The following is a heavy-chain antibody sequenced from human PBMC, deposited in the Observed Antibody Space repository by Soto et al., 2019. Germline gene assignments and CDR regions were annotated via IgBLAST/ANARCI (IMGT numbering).Heavy chain of an antibody. V-gene: IGHV4-4*07. J-gene: IGHJ5*02. D-gene: IGHD2-2*02. CDR2: IFSSGST. CDR3: ARQVPAAIRLGWFDP. CDR1: GGSINTFY. Sequence: SETLSLTCTVSGGSINTFYWSWVRQPAGKGLEWIGRIFSSGSTNYNPSLKSRVTISVDTSKNQFSLKLSSVTAADTAVYYCARQVPAAIRLGWFDPWGQGTLVTVSS.